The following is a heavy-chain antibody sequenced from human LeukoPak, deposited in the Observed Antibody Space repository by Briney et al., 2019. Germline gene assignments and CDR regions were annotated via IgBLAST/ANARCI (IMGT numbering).Heavy chain of an antibody. V-gene: IGHV1-8*01. CDR3: ARANIGYCSGGSCYSGFDY. Sequence: ASVKVSCKASGYTFTSYDINWVRQATGQGLEWMGWMSPNSGNTGYAQKFQGRVTMTRNTSISTAYMELSSLRSEDTAVYYCARANIGYCSGGSCYSGFDYWGQGTLVTVSS. J-gene: IGHJ4*02. CDR1: GYTFTSYD. CDR2: MSPNSGNT. D-gene: IGHD2-15*01.